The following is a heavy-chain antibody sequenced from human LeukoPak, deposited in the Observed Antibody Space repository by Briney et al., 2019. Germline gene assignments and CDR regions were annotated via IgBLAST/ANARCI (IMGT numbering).Heavy chain of an antibody. J-gene: IGHJ3*02. CDR3: AGNGDYRAFDI. D-gene: IGHD4-17*01. CDR2: IYYSGST. V-gene: IGHV4-39*01. CDR1: GGSISSSSYY. Sequence: TASETLSLTCTVSGGSISSSSYYWGWIRQPPGKGLEWIGSIYYSGSTYYNPSLKSRVTISVDTSKNQFSLKLSSVTAADTAVYYCAGNGDYRAFDIWGQGTMVTVSS.